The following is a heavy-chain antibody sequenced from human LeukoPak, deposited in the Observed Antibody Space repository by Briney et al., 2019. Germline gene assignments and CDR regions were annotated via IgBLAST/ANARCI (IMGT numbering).Heavy chain of an antibody. D-gene: IGHD2-2*01. CDR1: GGSLSDYY. CDR3: ATLGYCSDTSCFRFDP. J-gene: IGHJ5*02. V-gene: IGHV4-34*01. CDR2: INHSGST. Sequence: SETLSLTCAVSGGSLSDYYWTWIRQPPEKGLEWIGEINHSGSTNYNPSLKSRVTISVDTSKNQFSLRLSSVTAADTAIYYCATLGYCSDTSCFRFDPWGQGVLVTVSS.